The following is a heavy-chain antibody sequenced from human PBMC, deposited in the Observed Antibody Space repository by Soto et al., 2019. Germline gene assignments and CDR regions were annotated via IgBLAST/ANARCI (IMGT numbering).Heavy chain of an antibody. CDR3: ARSGYSYGPNPLLY. V-gene: IGHV4-31*03. CDR2: IYYSGST. CDR1: GGSISSGGYY. D-gene: IGHD5-18*01. J-gene: IGHJ4*02. Sequence: QVQLQESGPGLVKPSQTLSLTCTVSGGSISSGGYYWSWIRQHPGKGLEWIGYIYYSGSTYYNPSIESRVTISVDTSKNQFSLKLSSVTAADTCVYYCARSGYSYGPNPLLYWGQGTLVTVSS.